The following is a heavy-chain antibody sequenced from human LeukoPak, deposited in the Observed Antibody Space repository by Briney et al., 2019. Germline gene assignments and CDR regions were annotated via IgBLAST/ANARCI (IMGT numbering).Heavy chain of an antibody. V-gene: IGHV3-53*01. D-gene: IGHD4-23*01. CDR2: IYSGGST. Sequence: PGGSLRLSCAASGFTVSSKYMSWVRQAPGKGLEWVSVIYSGGSTHYADSVKGRFTISRDNSKNTLYLQMNSLRAEDTAVYYCARGGAHGNSAIDRYYYYGMDVWGQGTTVTVSS. J-gene: IGHJ6*02. CDR1: GFTVSSKY. CDR3: ARGGAHGNSAIDRYYYYGMDV.